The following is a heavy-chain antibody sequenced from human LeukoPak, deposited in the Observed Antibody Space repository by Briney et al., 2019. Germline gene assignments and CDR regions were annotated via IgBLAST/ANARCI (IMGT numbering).Heavy chain of an antibody. V-gene: IGHV3-48*02. J-gene: IGHJ4*02. D-gene: IGHD2-15*01. CDR2: ISSSSSTI. Sequence: GGSLRLSCAASGXTFSSYSMNWVRQAPGKGLEWVSYISSSSSTIYYADSVKGRFTISRDNAKNSLYLQMNSLRDEDTAVYYCARDLCSGGSCYSEGFDYWGQGTLVTVSS. CDR3: ARDLCSGGSCYSEGFDY. CDR1: GXTFSSYS.